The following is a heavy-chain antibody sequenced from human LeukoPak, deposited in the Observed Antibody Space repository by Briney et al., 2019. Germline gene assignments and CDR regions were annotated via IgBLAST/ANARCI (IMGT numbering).Heavy chain of an antibody. V-gene: IGHV3-30*02. CDR3: ARTWIQLWLVGY. CDR2: IRYDGSNK. CDR1: GFTFSSYG. D-gene: IGHD5-18*01. J-gene: IGHJ4*02. Sequence: GGSRRLSCAASGFTFSSYGMHWVRKAPGKGLEWVAFIRYDGSNKYYADSVKGRFTISRDNSKNTLYLQMNSLRAEDTAVYYCARTWIQLWLVGYWGQGTLVTVSS.